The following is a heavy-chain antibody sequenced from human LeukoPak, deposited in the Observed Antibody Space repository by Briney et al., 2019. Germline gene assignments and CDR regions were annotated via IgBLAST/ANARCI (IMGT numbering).Heavy chain of an antibody. CDR2: IYTSGST. J-gene: IGHJ4*02. CDR1: GGSISSYY. V-gene: IGHV4-4*07. Sequence: PSETLSLTCTVSGGSISSYYWSWIRQPAGQGLEWIGRIYTSGSTNYNPSLKSRVTMSVDTSKNQFSLKLSSVTAADTAVYYCAGALLWFGEFPHFDYWGQGTLVTVSS. CDR3: AGALLWFGEFPHFDY. D-gene: IGHD3-10*01.